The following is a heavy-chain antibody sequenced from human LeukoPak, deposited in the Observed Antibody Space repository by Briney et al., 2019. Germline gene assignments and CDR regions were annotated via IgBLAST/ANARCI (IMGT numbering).Heavy chain of an antibody. CDR3: ARSYYDILTGYYRHWFDP. J-gene: IGHJ5*02. CDR2: IYTGGST. D-gene: IGHD3-9*01. V-gene: IGHV4-4*09. Sequence: PSETLSLTCSISGGSISSYYWSWIRQPPGKALEWIGYIYTGGSTDYNPSLKSRVTISVDTSKNQFSLKLSSVTAADTAVYYCARSYYDILTGYYRHWFDPWGQGTLVTVSS. CDR1: GGSISSYY.